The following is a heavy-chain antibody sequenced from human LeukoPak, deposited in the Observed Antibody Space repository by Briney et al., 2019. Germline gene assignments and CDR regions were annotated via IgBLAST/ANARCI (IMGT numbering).Heavy chain of an antibody. CDR2: INPNSGAT. Sequence: ASVKVSCKASGYSFNGYYIHWVRQAPGQGLEWMEWINPNSGATNYAQRFQDRVTMTRDTSINTAYMELNSLRSDDTAMYYCARDQNYYDATSYYGIDYWGQGTLVTVSS. CDR1: GYSFNGYY. D-gene: IGHD3-22*01. CDR3: ARDQNYYDATSYYGIDY. V-gene: IGHV1-2*02. J-gene: IGHJ4*02.